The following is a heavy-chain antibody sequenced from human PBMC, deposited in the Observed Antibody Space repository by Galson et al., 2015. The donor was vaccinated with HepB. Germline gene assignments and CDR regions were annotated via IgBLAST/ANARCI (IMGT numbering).Heavy chain of an antibody. D-gene: IGHD3-10*02. V-gene: IGHV3-23*01. CDR3: AKRRGRMFQFSNHYSYYAMDV. J-gene: IGHJ6*02. Sequence: SLRLSCAASGITFTSYAMSWVRQAPGKGLEWVSGIIGSGGSTYYADSVGGRFTISRDNSKNTLFLQMNNVRAEDTAVYYCAKRRGRMFQFSNHYSYYAMDVWGQGTTVTASS. CDR1: GITFTSYA. CDR2: IIGSGGST.